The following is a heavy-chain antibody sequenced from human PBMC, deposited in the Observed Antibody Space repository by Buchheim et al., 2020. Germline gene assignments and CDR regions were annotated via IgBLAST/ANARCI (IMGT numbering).Heavy chain of an antibody. CDR2: IYHSGST. CDR1: GGSISSSNW. V-gene: IGHV4-4*02. D-gene: IGHD4-17*01. Sequence: QVQLQESGPGLVKPSGTLSLTCAVSGGSISSSNWRSWVRQPPGKGLEWIGEIYHSGSTNYNPSLKSRVTTSVDKSKNQFSLKLSSVTAADTAVYYCARDVRSDYGVYYYYGMDVWGQGTT. J-gene: IGHJ6*02. CDR3: ARDVRSDYGVYYYYGMDV.